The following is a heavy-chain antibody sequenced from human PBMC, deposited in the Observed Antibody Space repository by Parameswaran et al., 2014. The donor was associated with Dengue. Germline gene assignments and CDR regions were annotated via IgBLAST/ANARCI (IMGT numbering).Heavy chain of an antibody. Sequence: VRQMPGKGLEWIGSIYYSGSTNYIPSLRSRVTISVDTSKNQFSLKLSSVTAADTAVYYCARFRSSWFDYWGQGTLVTVSS. D-gene: IGHD6-13*01. J-gene: IGHJ5*01. CDR2: IYYSGST. CDR3: ARFRSSWFDY. V-gene: IGHV4-39*01.